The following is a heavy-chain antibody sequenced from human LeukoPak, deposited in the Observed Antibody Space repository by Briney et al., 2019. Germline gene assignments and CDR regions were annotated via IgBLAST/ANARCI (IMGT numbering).Heavy chain of an antibody. CDR3: TTDLVLGYCSSTSCYTHGY. CDR1: GFTFSNAW. V-gene: IGHV3-15*01. CDR2: IKSKTDGGTT. J-gene: IGHJ4*02. D-gene: IGHD2-2*02. Sequence: GGSLRLSCAASGFTFSNAWMSWVRQAPGKGPEWVGRIKSKTDGGTTDYAAPVKGRFTISRDDSKTTLYLQMNSLKTEDTAVYYCTTDLVLGYCSSTSCYTHGYWGQGTLVTVSS.